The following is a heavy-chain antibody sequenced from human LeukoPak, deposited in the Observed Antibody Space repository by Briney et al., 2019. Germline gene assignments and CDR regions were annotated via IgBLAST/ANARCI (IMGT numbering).Heavy chain of an antibody. CDR2: INHSGST. CDR1: GGSFSGYY. CDR3: AREYCSSTSCHQLGYYYYYMDV. V-gene: IGHV4-34*01. D-gene: IGHD2-2*01. Sequence: SETLSLTCAVYGGSFSGYYWSWIRQPPGKGLEWIGEINHSGSTNYNPSLKSRVTISVDTSKNQFSLKLSSVTAADTAVYYCAREYCSSTSCHQLGYYYYYMDVWGKGTTVTISS. J-gene: IGHJ6*03.